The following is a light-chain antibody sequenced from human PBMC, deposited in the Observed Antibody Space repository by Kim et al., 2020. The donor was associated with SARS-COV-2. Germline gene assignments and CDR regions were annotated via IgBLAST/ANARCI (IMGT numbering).Light chain of an antibody. CDR2: EAT. J-gene: IGLJ2*01. CDR1: ASDIGGYRF. Sequence: QSALTQPPSASGSPGQSVTMSCTGTASDIGGYRFVSWYQQHPGKAPKLMIYEATKRPSGVPDRFSGSKSGNTASLTVSGLQADDEADYYCSSYAGNSAIFGGGTQLTVL. V-gene: IGLV2-8*01. CDR3: SSYAGNSAI.